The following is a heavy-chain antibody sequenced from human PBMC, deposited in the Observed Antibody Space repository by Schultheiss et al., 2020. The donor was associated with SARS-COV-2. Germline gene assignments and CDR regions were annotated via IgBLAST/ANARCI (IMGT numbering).Heavy chain of an antibody. Sequence: GGSLRLSCAASGFTVSSNYMSWVRQAPGKGLEWVSSISSSSSYIYYADSVKGRFTISRDNAKNSLYLQMNSLRAEDTAVYYCAREGIVVVVAATGVSHGMDVWGQGTTVTVSS. J-gene: IGHJ6*02. CDR3: AREGIVVVVAATGVSHGMDV. CDR1: GFTVSSNY. D-gene: IGHD2-15*01. CDR2: ISSSSSYI. V-gene: IGHV3-21*01.